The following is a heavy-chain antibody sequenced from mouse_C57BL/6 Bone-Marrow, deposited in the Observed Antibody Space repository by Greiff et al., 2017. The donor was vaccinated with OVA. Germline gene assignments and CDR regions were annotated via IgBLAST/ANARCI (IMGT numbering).Heavy chain of an antibody. V-gene: IGHV1-82*01. D-gene: IGHD2-2*01. CDR2: IYPGDGDT. CDR1: GYAFSSSW. Sequence: VHLVESGPELVKPGASVKISCKASGYAFSSSWMNWVKQRPGKGLEWIGRIYPGDGDTNYNGKFKGKATLTADKSSSTAYMQLSSLTSEDSAVYFCARGLWLRRYYFDYWGQGTTLTVSS. J-gene: IGHJ2*01. CDR3: ARGLWLRRYYFDY.